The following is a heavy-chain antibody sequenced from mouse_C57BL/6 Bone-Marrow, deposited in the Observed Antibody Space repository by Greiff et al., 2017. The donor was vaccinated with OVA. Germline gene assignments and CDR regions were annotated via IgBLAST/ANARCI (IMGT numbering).Heavy chain of an antibody. CDR3: ARPLYYSSSPHWYFDV. V-gene: IGHV1-18*01. CDR1: GYTFTDYN. Sequence: VHVKQSGPELVKPGASVKIPCKASGYTFTDYNMDWVKQSHGKSLEWIGDINPNNGGTIYNQKFKGKATLTVDKSSSTAYMELRSLTSEDTAVYYCARPLYYSSSPHWYFDVWGTGTTVTVSS. J-gene: IGHJ1*03. D-gene: IGHD1-1*01. CDR2: INPNNGGT.